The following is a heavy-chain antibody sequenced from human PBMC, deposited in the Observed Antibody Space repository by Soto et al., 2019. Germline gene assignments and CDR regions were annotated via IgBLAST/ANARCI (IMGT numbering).Heavy chain of an antibody. CDR2: INPSGGST. V-gene: IGHV1-46*01. Sequence: ASVKVSCKASGYTFTSYYMHGVRQAPGQGLEWMGIINPSGGSTSYAQKFQGRVTMTRDTSTSTVYMELSSLRSEDTAVYYCARDWREAGTTVVYYNYYGMDVWGQGTTVTVSS. J-gene: IGHJ6*02. D-gene: IGHD1-7*01. CDR3: ARDWREAGTTVVYYNYYGMDV. CDR1: GYTFTSYY.